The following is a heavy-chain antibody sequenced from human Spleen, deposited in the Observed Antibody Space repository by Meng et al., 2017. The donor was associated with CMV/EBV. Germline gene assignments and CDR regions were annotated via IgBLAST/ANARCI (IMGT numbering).Heavy chain of an antibody. D-gene: IGHD1-26*01. V-gene: IGHV4-39*07. CDR3: ARVGATTSHYYFYGLDV. CDR2: IYYSGST. Sequence: SETLSLTCTVSGGSISSSSYYWGWIRQPPGKGLEWIGSIYYSGSTYYNPSLKSRVTISVDTSKNQFSLKLTSVTTADTAAYYCARVGATTSHYYFYGLDVWGQGTTVTVSS. J-gene: IGHJ6*02. CDR1: GGSISSSSYY.